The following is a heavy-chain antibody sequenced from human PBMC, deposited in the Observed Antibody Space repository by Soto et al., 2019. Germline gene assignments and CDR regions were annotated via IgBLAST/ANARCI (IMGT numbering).Heavy chain of an antibody. CDR3: ARPPGYISDWYYFDL. Sequence: VQLVESGGGLVKPGGSLRLSCAASGFTFIDYYMHWVRQAPGQGFEWMGRISPKSGGTNYAQKFQGRVTMTWDTSLNTAYMELSSLMSEDTAVYYCARPPGYISDWYYFDLWGQGTLVTVSS. J-gene: IGHJ4*02. V-gene: IGHV1-2*02. CDR1: GFTFIDYY. D-gene: IGHD6-19*01. CDR2: ISPKSGGT.